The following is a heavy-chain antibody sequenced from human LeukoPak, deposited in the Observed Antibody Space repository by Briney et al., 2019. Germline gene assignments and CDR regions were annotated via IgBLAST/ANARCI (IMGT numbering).Heavy chain of an antibody. CDR1: GGSISSYY. V-gene: IGHV4-59*01. CDR2: IYYSGST. Sequence: SETLSLTCTVSGGSISSYYWSWIRQPPGKGQEWIGYIYYSGSTNYNPSLKSRVTISVDTSKNQFSLKLSSVTAADTAVYYCASSVGAIDYFDYWGQGTLVTVSS. J-gene: IGHJ4*02. CDR3: ASSVGAIDYFDY. D-gene: IGHD1-26*01.